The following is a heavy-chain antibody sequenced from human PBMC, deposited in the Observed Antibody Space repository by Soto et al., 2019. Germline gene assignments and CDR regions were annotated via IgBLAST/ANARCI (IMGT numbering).Heavy chain of an antibody. CDR2: ISWNSDSI. CDR3: TKVGGLYDFWSGPLHFDL. D-gene: IGHD3-3*01. V-gene: IGHV3-9*01. Sequence: EAQLVESGXXXVQXXXXXXLXCXXXXXXXXDFAXXXVRQAPGKGLEWVSGISWNSDSIGYADSVKGRFTISRDNTKNALYLQMNSLRVEDTALYYCTKVGGLYDFWSGPLHFDLWGQGTLVTVSS. J-gene: IGHJ4*02. CDR1: XXXXXDFA.